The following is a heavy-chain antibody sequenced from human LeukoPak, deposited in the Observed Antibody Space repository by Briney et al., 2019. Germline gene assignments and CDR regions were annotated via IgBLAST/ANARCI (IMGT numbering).Heavy chain of an antibody. CDR2: INPNSGGT. CDR1: GYTFTGYY. V-gene: IGHV1-2*02. J-gene: IGHJ4*02. D-gene: IGHD3-22*01. Sequence: ASVKVSCKASGYTFTGYYMHWVRQAPGQGLEWMGWINPNSGGTNYAQKFQGRVTMTRDTSISTAYMELSRLRSDDTAVYYCARDDYYYDSSGINDWGQGTLVTVSS. CDR3: ARDDYYYDSSGIND.